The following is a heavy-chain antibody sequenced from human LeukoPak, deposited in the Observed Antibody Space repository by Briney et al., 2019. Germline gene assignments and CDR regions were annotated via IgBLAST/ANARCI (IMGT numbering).Heavy chain of an antibody. CDR1: GYTFTGYY. J-gene: IGHJ4*02. V-gene: IGHV1-2*02. D-gene: IGHD5-12*01. CDR2: INPNSGGT. Sequence: GASVKVSCKASGYTFTGYYMHWERQAPGQGLEWMGWINPNSGGTNYAQKFQGRVTMTRDTSISTAYMELSRLGSDDTAVYYCARDIVATIDQGNWGQGTLVTVSS. CDR3: ARDIVATIDQGN.